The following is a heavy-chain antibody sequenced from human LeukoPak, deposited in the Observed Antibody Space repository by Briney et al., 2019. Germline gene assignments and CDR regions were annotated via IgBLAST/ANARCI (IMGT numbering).Heavy chain of an antibody. CDR2: ISGSGGST. D-gene: IGHD2-2*01. V-gene: IGHV3-23*01. CDR1: GFTFSDYY. J-gene: IGHJ3*01. Sequence: PGGSLRLSCAASGFTFSDYYMSWIRQAPGKGLEWVSAISGSGGSTYYADSVKGRFTISRDNSKNTLYLQMNSLRAEDTAVYYCAPTSSTSPGLWGQGTMVTVSS. CDR3: APTSSTSPGL.